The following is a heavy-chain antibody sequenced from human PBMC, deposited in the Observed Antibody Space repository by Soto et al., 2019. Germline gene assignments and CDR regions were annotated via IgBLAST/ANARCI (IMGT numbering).Heavy chain of an antibody. CDR3: ARAVLAAAGTNYYGMDV. J-gene: IGHJ6*02. Sequence: ASVKVSCKASGYTFTSYDINWVRQATGQGLEWMGWMNPNSGNTGYAQKFQGRVTITADESTSTAYMELSSLRSEDTAVYYCARAVLAAAGTNYYGMDVWGQGTTVTVSS. CDR1: GYTFTSYD. V-gene: IGHV1-8*01. CDR2: MNPNSGNT. D-gene: IGHD6-13*01.